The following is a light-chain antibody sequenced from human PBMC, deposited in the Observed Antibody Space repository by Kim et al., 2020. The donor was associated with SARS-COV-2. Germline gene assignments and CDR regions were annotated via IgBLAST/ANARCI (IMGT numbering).Light chain of an antibody. CDR1: LGISSN. V-gene: IGKV3-15*01. J-gene: IGKJ5*01. Sequence: SLSPGETPTPSRRARLGISSNLAWYQQQPGQAPRVLIYDASARATGIPARFSGSGSGTDFTLTISNVQSEDFAVYYCQQYAYWRAFGQGTRLEIK. CDR3: QQYAYWRA. CDR2: DAS.